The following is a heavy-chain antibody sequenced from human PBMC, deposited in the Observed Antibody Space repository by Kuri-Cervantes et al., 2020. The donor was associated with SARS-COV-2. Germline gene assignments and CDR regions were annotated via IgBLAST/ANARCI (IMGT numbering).Heavy chain of an antibody. V-gene: IGHV1-69*10. D-gene: IGHD2-2*01. Sequence: SVKVSCKASGGTFSNYTISWVRQAPGQGLEWMGGIIPIFGIANYAQKFQGRVTITADKSTSTAYMELSSLRSEDTAVYYCARSGYCSSTSCYRDLYYYYYGMDVWGQGTTVTVSS. CDR1: GGTFSNYT. J-gene: IGHJ6*02. CDR3: ARSGYCSSTSCYRDLYYYYYGMDV. CDR2: IIPIFGIA.